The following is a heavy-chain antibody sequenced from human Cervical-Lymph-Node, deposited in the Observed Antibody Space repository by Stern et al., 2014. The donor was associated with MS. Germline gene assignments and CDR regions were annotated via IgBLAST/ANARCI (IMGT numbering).Heavy chain of an antibody. V-gene: IGHV3-23*04. J-gene: IGHJ5*02. CDR2: ISGSGRNT. CDR1: GFTFSNYA. Sequence: EVHLVESGGGLAQPGGSLRLSCEASGFTFSNYAMTWVRQAPGKGLEWVSAISGSGRNTYYAGSVNGRFTISRDNSKNTLYLQLNSLRAGDTAVYYCAKDLGYCSSTTCYLASWGQGTLVTVSS. D-gene: IGHD2-2*01. CDR3: AKDLGYCSSTTCYLAS.